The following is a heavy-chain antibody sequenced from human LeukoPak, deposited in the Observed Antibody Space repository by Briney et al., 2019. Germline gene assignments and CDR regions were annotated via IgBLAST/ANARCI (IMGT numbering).Heavy chain of an antibody. V-gene: IGHV4-4*08. Sequence: SETLSLTCSISGGSMSGSYWTWIRQPPGQGLEWIAYIHSGGYTNYNPSLKSRVTISVDTSNNQFSLRVTSVTAADTAVYYCAQRQGPSKGSYHYLDPWGQGALVIGSS. CDR2: IHSGGYT. J-gene: IGHJ5*02. CDR1: GGSMSGSY. CDR3: AQRQGPSKGSYHYLDP. D-gene: IGHD1-26*01.